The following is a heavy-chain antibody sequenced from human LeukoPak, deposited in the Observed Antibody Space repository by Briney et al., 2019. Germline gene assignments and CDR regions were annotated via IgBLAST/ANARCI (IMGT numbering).Heavy chain of an antibody. CDR3: ARAPYSSSWYYYYGMDV. CDR1: GGTFSSFA. J-gene: IGHJ6*02. CDR2: IIPVFGVP. D-gene: IGHD6-13*01. V-gene: IGHV1-69*04. Sequence: GASVKVSCKASGGTFSSFAISWVRQGPGQGLEWMGRIIPVFGVPNYAHKLQGRVTMTTDTSTSTAYMELRSLRSDDTAVYYCARAPYSSSWYYYYGMDVWGQGTTVTVSS.